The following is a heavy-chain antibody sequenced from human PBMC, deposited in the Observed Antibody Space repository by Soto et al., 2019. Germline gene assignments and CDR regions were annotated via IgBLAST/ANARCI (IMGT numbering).Heavy chain of an antibody. Sequence: HPGGSLRLSCAGSGFVFSDYSMNWVRQAPGRGLEWVSHISSSGTNTYYAASVRGRFTISRDNAKNSLFLRMISLKDDDTAVYYCTRGTKGGSPPLWGRGTLVTVSS. V-gene: IGHV3-48*02. D-gene: IGHD6-13*01. CDR2: ISSSGTNT. CDR3: TRGTKGGSPPL. CDR1: GFVFSDYS. J-gene: IGHJ4*02.